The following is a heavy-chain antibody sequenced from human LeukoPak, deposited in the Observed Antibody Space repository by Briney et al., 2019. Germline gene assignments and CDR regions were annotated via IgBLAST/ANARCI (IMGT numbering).Heavy chain of an antibody. CDR3: ARVVDHDYGDYYLDY. Sequence: PGRSLRLSCAPSGFTFDDYGMSWVRQAPGKGLEWVSGINWNGGSTGYADSVKGRFTISRDNAKNSLYLQMNSLRAEDTALYYCARVVDHDYGDYYLDYWGQGTLVTVSS. CDR1: GFTFDDYG. D-gene: IGHD4-17*01. J-gene: IGHJ4*02. CDR2: INWNGGST. V-gene: IGHV3-20*04.